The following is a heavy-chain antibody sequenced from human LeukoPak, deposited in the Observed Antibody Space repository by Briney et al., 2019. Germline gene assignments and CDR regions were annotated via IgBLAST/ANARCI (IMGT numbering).Heavy chain of an antibody. D-gene: IGHD1/OR15-1a*01. V-gene: IGHV4-39*07. J-gene: IGHJ6*02. Sequence: SDTLSLTCTVSGGSISSSNYYWGWIRQPPGKGLEWIGRIYYSGSTYYNPSLKSRVTISLDTSKNQFSLNLSSVTAADTAVYCCARQKWEQQGRDYYFNGLDVWGPGPTVIVSS. CDR3: ARQKWEQQGRDYYFNGLDV. CDR2: IYYSGST. CDR1: GGSISSSNYY.